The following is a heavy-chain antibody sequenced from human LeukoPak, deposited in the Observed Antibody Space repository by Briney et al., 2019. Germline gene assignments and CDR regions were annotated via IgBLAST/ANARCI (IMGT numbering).Heavy chain of an antibody. V-gene: IGHV1-18*01. CDR1: GYTFISYG. J-gene: IGHJ4*02. CDR3: ARDGIAAALIPRALGY. CDR2: ISTDNGHT. D-gene: IGHD6-13*01. Sequence: ASVKVSCKASGYTFISYGISWVRQAPGQGLEWVGWISTDNGHTNYAQKLQGRVTMTTDTSTSTAYMELRSLRSDDTAVYYCARDGIAAALIPRALGYWGQGTLVTVSS.